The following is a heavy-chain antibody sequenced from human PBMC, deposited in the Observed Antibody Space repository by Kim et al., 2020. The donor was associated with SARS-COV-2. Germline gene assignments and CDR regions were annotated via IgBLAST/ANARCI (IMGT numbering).Heavy chain of an antibody. CDR3: AKNTADLAYSRPDY. D-gene: IGHD2-21*01. CDR1: GFIFDDYA. J-gene: IGHJ4*02. CDR2: ISGNGGRT. Sequence: GGSLRLSCAASGFIFDDYAMHWVRQAPGKGLEWVSLISGNGGRTYYIDSVKGRFTISRDNSKNSLYLQMNSLRTEDTALYYCAKNTADLAYSRPDYWGQGTLVAVSS. V-gene: IGHV3-43*02.